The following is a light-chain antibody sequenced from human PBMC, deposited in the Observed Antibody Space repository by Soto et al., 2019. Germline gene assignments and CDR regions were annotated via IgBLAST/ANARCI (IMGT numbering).Light chain of an antibody. CDR1: QGISNY. CDR2: AAS. Sequence: DIQMTQSPSAMSASVGDRVTITCRASQGISNYLAWFQQKPGKVPKRLIYAASSLQRGVPSRFSGSGAGTECTLTISRRQPEEFATYYGRQQNRDLGTGGQGAKVESK. V-gene: IGKV1-17*03. CDR3: RQQNRDLGT. J-gene: IGKJ1*01.